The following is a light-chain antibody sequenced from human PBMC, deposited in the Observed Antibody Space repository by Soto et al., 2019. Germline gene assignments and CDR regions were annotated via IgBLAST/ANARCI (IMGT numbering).Light chain of an antibody. CDR3: QQYGISPRT. J-gene: IGKJ1*01. CDR1: QSVSSNY. Sequence: EIVLTQSPGTLSLSPGERATLSCRASQSVSSNYLAWYQQKPGQAPRLLIYGASSRATGIPDRFSGSGSGTDFTLTISRLEPEDFAVYYCQQYGISPRTFGQGTKEEIK. CDR2: GAS. V-gene: IGKV3-20*01.